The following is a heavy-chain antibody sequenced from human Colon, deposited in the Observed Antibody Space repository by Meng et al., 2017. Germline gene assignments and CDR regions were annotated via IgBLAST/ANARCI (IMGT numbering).Heavy chain of an antibody. V-gene: IGHV1-3*01. CDR3: ARGEEGDT. J-gene: IGHJ4*02. Sequence: QVQLVQSGAEVKKPGASVKVSCKTSGYPFTRYPIHWVGQAPGLRVEWVGLVSAGNGNTKYPQKFQGRVTITRDTSASTSYMEFSGLTSEDTAVYYCARGEEGDTWGQGTLVTVSS. CDR2: VSAGNGNT. D-gene: IGHD3-10*01. CDR1: GYPFTRYP.